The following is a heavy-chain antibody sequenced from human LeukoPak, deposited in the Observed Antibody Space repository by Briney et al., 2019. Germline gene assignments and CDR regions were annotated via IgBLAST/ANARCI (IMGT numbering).Heavy chain of an antibody. CDR3: ARDAGWGYYDL. CDR2: IDKHGSKK. Sequence: WGSLRLSCVASGFTFSISWVTWVRLAPGKGLEWVANIDKHGSKKYYVDSVKGRFAISRDYASNSVFLQMDSLRAEDTSVYYCARDAGWGYYDLWGQGTPVTVSS. CDR1: GFTFSISW. V-gene: IGHV3-7*01. D-gene: IGHD1-26*01. J-gene: IGHJ4*02.